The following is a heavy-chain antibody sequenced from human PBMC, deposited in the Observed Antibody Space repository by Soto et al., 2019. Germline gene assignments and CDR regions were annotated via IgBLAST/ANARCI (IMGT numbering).Heavy chain of an antibody. Sequence: SETLSLTCTASGGSISSYCWTWIRQPPGKGLEWIGYIYSSGSTNYNPSLESRVTMSLDTSKNQFSLKLTSVTSADTAVYYCERSQRGQQLTHWGQGTLVTVSS. J-gene: IGHJ4*02. CDR1: GGSISSYC. CDR2: IYSSGST. V-gene: IGHV4-59*01. D-gene: IGHD6-13*01. CDR3: ERSQRGQQLTH.